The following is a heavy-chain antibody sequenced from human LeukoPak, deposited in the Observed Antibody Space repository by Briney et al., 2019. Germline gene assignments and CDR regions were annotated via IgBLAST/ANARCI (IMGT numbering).Heavy chain of an antibody. V-gene: IGHV3-30*18. CDR1: GFTFSSYG. CDR2: ISYDGSNK. D-gene: IGHD2-2*01. CDR3: ANVPAAAPHFDY. J-gene: IGHJ4*02. Sequence: PGGSLRLSCAASGFTFSSYGMHWVRQAPGKGLEWVAVISYDGSNKYYADSVKGRFTISRDNSKNTLYLQMNSLRAEDTAVYYCANVPAAAPHFDYWGQGTLVTVSS.